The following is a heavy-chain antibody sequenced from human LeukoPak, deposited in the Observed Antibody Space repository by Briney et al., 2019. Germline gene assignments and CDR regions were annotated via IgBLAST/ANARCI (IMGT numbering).Heavy chain of an antibody. Sequence: GGSLRLSCAASGFTFSSYAMSWVRQAPGKGLEWVSAISGSGGSTYCADSVKGRFTISRDNSKNTLCLQMNSLRAEDTAVYYCAKATYGSYTTFDYWGQGTLVTVSS. J-gene: IGHJ4*02. D-gene: IGHD3-10*01. CDR1: GFTFSSYA. CDR2: ISGSGGST. CDR3: AKATYGSYTTFDY. V-gene: IGHV3-23*01.